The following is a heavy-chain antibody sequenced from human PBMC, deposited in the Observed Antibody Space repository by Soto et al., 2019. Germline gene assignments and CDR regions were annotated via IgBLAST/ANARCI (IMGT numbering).Heavy chain of an antibody. J-gene: IGHJ6*02. CDR2: IWYDGSNK. CDR1: GFTFSSYG. D-gene: IGHD3-3*01. Sequence: GGSLRLSCAASGFTFSSYGMHWVRQAPGKGLEWVAVIWYDGSNKYYADSVKGRFTISRDNSKNTLYLQMNSLRAEDTAVYYCARDLRFLEWLPPTRYYYGMDVWGQGTTVTVS. V-gene: IGHV3-33*01. CDR3: ARDLRFLEWLPPTRYYYGMDV.